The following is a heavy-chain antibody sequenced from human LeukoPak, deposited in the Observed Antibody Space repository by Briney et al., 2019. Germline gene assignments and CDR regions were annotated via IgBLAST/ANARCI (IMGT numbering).Heavy chain of an antibody. CDR3: ARGDYPPDY. J-gene: IGHJ4*02. Sequence: SETLSLTCAVYGGSFSGYYWNWVRQPPGKGLEWIGEINHSGSTNYNPSLKSRVTISVDTSKNQFSLKLNSVTAADTAVYYCARGDYPPDYWGQGTLVTVSS. CDR1: GGSFSGYY. D-gene: IGHD4-11*01. CDR2: INHSGST. V-gene: IGHV4-34*01.